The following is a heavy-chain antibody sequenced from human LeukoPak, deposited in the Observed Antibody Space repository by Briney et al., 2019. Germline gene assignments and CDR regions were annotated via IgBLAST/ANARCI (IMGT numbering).Heavy chain of an antibody. Sequence: ASVKVSCKASGYTFTSYAMNWVRQAPGQGLEWMGWINTNTGNPTYAQGFTGRFVFSLDTSVSTAYLQISSLKAEDTAVYYCAKDWFGELSHYYGMDVWGQGTTVTVSS. D-gene: IGHD3-10*01. CDR1: GYTFTSYA. CDR2: INTNTGNP. V-gene: IGHV7-4-1*02. J-gene: IGHJ6*02. CDR3: AKDWFGELSHYYGMDV.